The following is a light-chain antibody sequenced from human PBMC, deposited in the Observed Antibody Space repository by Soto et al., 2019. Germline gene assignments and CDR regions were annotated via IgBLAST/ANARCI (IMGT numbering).Light chain of an antibody. CDR3: GSYTSSSTLVV. J-gene: IGLJ2*01. CDR2: DVS. V-gene: IGLV2-14*01. CDR1: SSDVGGYNY. Sequence: QSALTQPASVSGSPGQSITISCTGTSSDVGGYNYVSWYQQHPGKAPKLMIYDVSNRPSGVSNRFSGSKSANTASLTISGLQAEDEADYYCGSYTSSSTLVVFGGGTHLTVL.